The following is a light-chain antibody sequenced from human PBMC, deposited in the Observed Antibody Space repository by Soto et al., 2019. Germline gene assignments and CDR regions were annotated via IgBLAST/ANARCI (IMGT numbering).Light chain of an antibody. CDR2: GAS. Sequence: DIVLTQSPDSLAVSLGERATINCKSSQSVLYSSNNKNYLAWYQQKPGQPPKLLIYGASTRESGVPDRFSGSGSGTDCTLTINNLQPEDVAVYYCQQYYITPPWTFGQGTKVEV. CDR3: QQYYITPPWT. CDR1: QSVLYSSNNKNY. V-gene: IGKV4-1*01. J-gene: IGKJ1*01.